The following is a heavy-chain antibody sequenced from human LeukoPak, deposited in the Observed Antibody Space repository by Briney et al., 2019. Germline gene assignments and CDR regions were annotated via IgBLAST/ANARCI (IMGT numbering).Heavy chain of an antibody. J-gene: IGHJ4*02. D-gene: IGHD2-2*01. CDR2: IYYSGST. V-gene: IGHV4-59*12. Sequence: SETLSLTCTVSGGSISSYYWSWIRQPPGKGLEWIGYIYYSGSTNYNPSLKSRVTISVDTSKNQFSLKLSSATAADTAVYYCARAFPSNIVVVPAAIAPYYFDYWGQGTLVTVSS. CDR3: ARAFPSNIVVVPAAIAPYYFDY. CDR1: GGSISSYY.